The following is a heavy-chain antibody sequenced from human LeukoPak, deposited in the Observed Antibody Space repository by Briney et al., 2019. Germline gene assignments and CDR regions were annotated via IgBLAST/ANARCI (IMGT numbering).Heavy chain of an antibody. CDR1: GFTFSSYA. CDR2: ISGSGGST. D-gene: IGHD3-22*01. J-gene: IGHJ4*02. CDR3: AKVQEDYYDSSGYYYVSPRDFDY. V-gene: IGHV3-23*01. Sequence: GGPLRLSCAASGFTFSSYAMSWVRQAPGKGLEWVSAISGSGGSTYYADSVKGRFTISRDNSKNTLYLQMNSLRAEDTAVYYCAKVQEDYYDSSGYYYVSPRDFDYWGQGTLVTVSS.